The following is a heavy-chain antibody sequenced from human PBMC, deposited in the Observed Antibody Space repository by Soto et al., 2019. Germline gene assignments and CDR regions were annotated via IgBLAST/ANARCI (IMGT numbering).Heavy chain of an antibody. Sequence: PGGSLRLSGAASGFAFSGYAMSWVRQAPGKGLEWVGRIKSKTDGGTTDYAAPVKGRFTISRDDSKNTLYLQMNSLKTEDTAVYYCTTDFETGTTNALVYYYYYYYMDVWGKGTTVTVSS. CDR3: TTDFETGTTNALVYYYYYYYMDV. D-gene: IGHD1-7*01. V-gene: IGHV3-15*01. CDR2: IKSKTDGGTT. J-gene: IGHJ6*03. CDR1: GFAFSGYA.